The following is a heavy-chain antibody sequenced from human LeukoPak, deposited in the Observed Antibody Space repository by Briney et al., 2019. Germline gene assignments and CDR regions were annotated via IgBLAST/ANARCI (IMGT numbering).Heavy chain of an antibody. CDR3: AKGKDYYLDY. Sequence: PGGSLRLSCAASGFTFSRYWMSWVRQAPGKGLEWVAFIRYDGSEKYYADSVKGRITISRDNSKNTLYVQMNSLRAEDTAVYYCAKGKDYYLDYWGQGTLVTVSS. J-gene: IGHJ4*02. CDR1: GFTFSRYW. D-gene: IGHD3-10*01. V-gene: IGHV3-30*02. CDR2: IRYDGSEK.